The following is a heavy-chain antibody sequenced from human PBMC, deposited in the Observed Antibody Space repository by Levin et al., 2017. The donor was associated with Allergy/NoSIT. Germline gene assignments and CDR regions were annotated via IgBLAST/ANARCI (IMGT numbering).Heavy chain of an antibody. D-gene: IGHD2-2*01. J-gene: IGHJ4*02. CDR3: ARAPSPPYCSSTSCYLY. CDR2: ISSSSSTI. CDR1: GFTFSSSS. Sequence: LSLTCAASGFTFSSSSMNWVRQAPGKGLEWVSYISSSSSTIYYADSVKGRFTISRDNAKNSLYLQMNSLRDEDTAVYYCARAPSPPYCSSTSCYLYWGQGTLVTVSS. V-gene: IGHV3-48*02.